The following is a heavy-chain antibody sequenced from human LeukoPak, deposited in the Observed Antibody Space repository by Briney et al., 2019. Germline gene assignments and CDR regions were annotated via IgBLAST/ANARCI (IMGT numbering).Heavy chain of an antibody. D-gene: IGHD3-3*01. J-gene: IGHJ4*02. V-gene: IGHV3-30*02. CDR3: AKDLVRNFWSGYFGY. CDR2: IRYDGSNK. Sequence: GGSLRLSCAASGFTFSSYGMHWVRQAPGKGLEWVAFIRYDGSNKYYADSVKGRFTISRDNSKNTLYLQMNSLRAEDTVVYYCAKDLVRNFWSGYFGYWGQGTLVTVSS. CDR1: GFTFSSYG.